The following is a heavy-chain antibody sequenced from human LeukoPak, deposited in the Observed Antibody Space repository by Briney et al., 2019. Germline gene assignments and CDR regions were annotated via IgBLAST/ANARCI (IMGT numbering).Heavy chain of an antibody. V-gene: IGHV3-7*01. J-gene: IGHJ4*02. CDR2: IRDDGGEI. Sequence: GGSLRLSCEASGFTFSRYWMSWVRQAPGKGLEWVANIRDDGGEIYYVDSVKGRFTISRDNAKSSLFLQMNSLRAEDAAVYYCARYKPRGSYYGSIFDSWGQGTLVTVSS. CDR3: ARYKPRGSYYGSIFDS. CDR1: GFTFSRYW. D-gene: IGHD1-26*01.